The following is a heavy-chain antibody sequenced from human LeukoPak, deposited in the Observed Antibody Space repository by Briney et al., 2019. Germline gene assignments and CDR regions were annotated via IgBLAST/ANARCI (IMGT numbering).Heavy chain of an antibody. CDR1: GFTFSSYA. CDR2: IRYDGSNK. J-gene: IGHJ4*02. V-gene: IGHV3-30*02. CDR3: AKDMMARGVVPFDY. Sequence: GGSLRLSCAASGFTFSSYAMSWVRQAPGKGLEWVAFIRYDGSNKYYADSVKGRFTISRDNSKNTLYPQMNSLRAEDTAVYYCAKDMMARGVVPFDYWGQGTLVTVSS. D-gene: IGHD3-10*01.